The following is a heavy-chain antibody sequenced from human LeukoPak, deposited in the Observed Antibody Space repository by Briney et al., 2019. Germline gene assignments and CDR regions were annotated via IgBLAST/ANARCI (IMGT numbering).Heavy chain of an antibody. V-gene: IGHV3-30*04. D-gene: IGHD3-22*01. CDR1: GFTFSSYA. CDR3: ARGRITRIVVVPLDY. CDR2: IPYDGSNK. Sequence: GGSLILSCEASGFTFSSYAMHWVRQAPGQGLEWVAVIPYDGSNKYYADYVKGRFTISRDNSKNTVYLQMNSLRAEDTAVYYCARGRITRIVVVPLDYWGQGTLVTVSS. J-gene: IGHJ4*02.